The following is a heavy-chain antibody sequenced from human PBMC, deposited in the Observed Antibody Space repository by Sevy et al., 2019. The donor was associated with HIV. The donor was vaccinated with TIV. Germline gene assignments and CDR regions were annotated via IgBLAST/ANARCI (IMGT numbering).Heavy chain of an antibody. V-gene: IGHV3-23*01. CDR2: ISGGGGST. J-gene: IGHJ3*02. D-gene: IGHD3-22*01. CDR3: AKTFHYDSSGYSHAFDI. Sequence: WGSLRLSCAASGFTFSSYAMSWVRQAPGKGLEWVSTISGGGGSTYFADSVKGRFTISRDNSKNTLSLQMNSLRAEDTALYYCAKTFHYDSSGYSHAFDIWGQGTMVNVSS. CDR1: GFTFSSYA.